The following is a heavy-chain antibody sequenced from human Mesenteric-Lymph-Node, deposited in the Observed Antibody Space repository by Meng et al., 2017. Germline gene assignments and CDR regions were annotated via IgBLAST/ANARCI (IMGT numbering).Heavy chain of an antibody. CDR1: GFTFNTYD. V-gene: IGHV3-23*01. CDR2: ISASANYI. D-gene: IGHD6-19*01. CDR3: AKESGYASGWDHLDF. J-gene: IGHJ4*03. Sequence: GESLKISCAASGFTFNTYDMNWVRQAPGKGLEWVSAISASANYIYYADSVKGRFTISRDNSKHALYLEISNLKVEDTAVYYCAKESGYASGWDHLDFWGQGTLVTVPQ.